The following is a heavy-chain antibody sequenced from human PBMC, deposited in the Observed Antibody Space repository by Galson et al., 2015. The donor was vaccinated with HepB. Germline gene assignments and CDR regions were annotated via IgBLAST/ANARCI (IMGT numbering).Heavy chain of an antibody. V-gene: IGHV5-51*01. Sequence: QSGAEVKKPGESLKISCKGSGYSFTNYWIGWVRQMPGKGLEWMGMIYPNDSETRYSPSFQGQVTIPADKSVNTAYLQWSSLKASDTAMYYCARLFALYTIIRGVPLYYYYYGMDVWGQGTTVIVSS. CDR3: ARLFALYTIIRGVPLYYYYYGMDV. D-gene: IGHD3-10*01. J-gene: IGHJ6*02. CDR1: GYSFTNYW. CDR2: IYPNDSET.